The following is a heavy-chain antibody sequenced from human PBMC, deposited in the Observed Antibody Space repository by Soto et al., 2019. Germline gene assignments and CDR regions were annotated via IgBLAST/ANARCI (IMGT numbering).Heavy chain of an antibody. D-gene: IGHD3-10*01. CDR1: SGSISSNDYF. Sequence: SETLSLTCTVSSGSISSNDYFWNWIRQPPGKGLEWIGYVYYNGDTYYNPSLKTRVTISIDISKNQFSLKLSSVTAADAAVYFCARDRGSRYSSGSFDYWGQGALVTVSS. V-gene: IGHV4-30-4*01. CDR3: ARDRGSRYSSGSFDY. CDR2: VYYNGDT. J-gene: IGHJ4*02.